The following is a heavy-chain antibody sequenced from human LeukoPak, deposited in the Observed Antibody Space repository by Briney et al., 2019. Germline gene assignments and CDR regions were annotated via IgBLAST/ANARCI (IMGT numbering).Heavy chain of an antibody. CDR1: GNYW. Sequence: GGSLRLSCAASGNYWMHWVRQVPGKGLVWVSHINSDGSWTSYADSVKGRFTISKVNAKNTVYLQMNSLRAEDTVVYYCVSFYETYWGRGTLVTVSS. J-gene: IGHJ4*02. CDR3: VSFYETY. CDR2: INSDGSWT. V-gene: IGHV3-74*01. D-gene: IGHD2/OR15-2a*01.